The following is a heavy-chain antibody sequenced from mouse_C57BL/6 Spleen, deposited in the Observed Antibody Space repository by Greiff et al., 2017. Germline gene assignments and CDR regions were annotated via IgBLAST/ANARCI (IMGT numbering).Heavy chain of an antibody. CDR2: IYPGSGNT. CDR3: AREKYGNYGGAVDY. J-gene: IGHJ4*01. Sequence: VQLQQPGAELVRPGASVKLSCKASGYTFTDYYINWVKQRPGQGLEWIARIYPGSGNTYYNEKFKGKATLTAEKSSSTAYMQLSSLTSEDSAVYFCAREKYGNYGGAVDYWGQGTTVTVSS. CDR1: GYTFTDYY. D-gene: IGHD2-10*02. V-gene: IGHV1-76*01.